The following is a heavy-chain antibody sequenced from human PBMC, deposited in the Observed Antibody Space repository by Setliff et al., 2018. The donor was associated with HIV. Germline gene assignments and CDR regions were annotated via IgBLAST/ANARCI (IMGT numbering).Heavy chain of an antibody. CDR1: DDSFRTNY. Sequence: SETLSLPCNVSDDSFRTNYWSWVRQPPGKGLEWIGRIYTSGSTDYNPSLKSRVTISVDTSKNQFSLNMSSVTAADTSVYYCARFPLLHKNAFDIWGQGTMVTVSS. V-gene: IGHV4-4*07. CDR2: IYTSGST. D-gene: IGHD2-15*01. CDR3: ARFPLLHKNAFDI. J-gene: IGHJ3*02.